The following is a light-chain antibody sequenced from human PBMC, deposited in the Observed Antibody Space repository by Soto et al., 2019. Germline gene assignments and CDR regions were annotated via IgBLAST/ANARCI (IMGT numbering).Light chain of an antibody. V-gene: IGLV2-14*03. CDR1: SSDVGGYNY. CDR2: DVS. Sequence: HSALTQPASVSGSPGQSITISCTGTSSDVGGYNYVSWYQHHPGKAPKLMIYDVSNRPSGVSNRFSGSKSGNTASLTISGLQPEDEAGYYCCSYTTSNTRQIVFGTGTKSPS. J-gene: IGLJ1*01. CDR3: CSYTTSNTRQIV.